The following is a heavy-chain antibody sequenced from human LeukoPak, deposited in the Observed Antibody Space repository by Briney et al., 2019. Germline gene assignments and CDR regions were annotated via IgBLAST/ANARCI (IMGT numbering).Heavy chain of an antibody. CDR2: VNQGATQK. CDR3: ARDTGYYDSSGPALDY. Sequence: PGGSLRLSCAASGFDFSTQWMSWVRQAPGKGLEWVAIVNQGATQKYYVDSVKGRFTISRDNAKNSLYLQMNSLRAEDTAVYYCARDTGYYDSSGPALDYWGQGTLVTVSS. V-gene: IGHV3-7*01. J-gene: IGHJ4*02. D-gene: IGHD3-22*01. CDR1: GFDFSTQW.